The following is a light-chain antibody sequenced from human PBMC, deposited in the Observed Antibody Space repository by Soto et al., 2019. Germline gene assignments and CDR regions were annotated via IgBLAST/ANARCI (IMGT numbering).Light chain of an antibody. J-gene: IGLJ1*01. CDR1: SSDVGGHNY. Sequence: QSALTQPASVSGSPGQSITISCTGTSSDVGGHNYVSWYQQHPGTAPKLMIYEVTNRPSGVSNRFSGSKSGNTASLTISGLQAEDEADYYCSSYTSSSPYVFGTGTKLTVL. V-gene: IGLV2-14*01. CDR2: EVT. CDR3: SSYTSSSPYV.